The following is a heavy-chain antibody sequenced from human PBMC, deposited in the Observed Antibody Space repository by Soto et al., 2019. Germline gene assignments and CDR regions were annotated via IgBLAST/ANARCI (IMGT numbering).Heavy chain of an antibody. D-gene: IGHD6-13*01. CDR1: GGTFSSYT. Sequence: QVQLVQSGAEVKKPGSSVKISCKASGGTFSSYTISWLRQAPGQGLEWMGRIIPILGIANYAQKFQGRVTITADKSMSTAYMELSSLRSEDTVVYYCSSIAAAGKDYWGQGTLVTVSS. CDR3: SSIAAAGKDY. V-gene: IGHV1-69*02. J-gene: IGHJ4*02. CDR2: IIPILGIA.